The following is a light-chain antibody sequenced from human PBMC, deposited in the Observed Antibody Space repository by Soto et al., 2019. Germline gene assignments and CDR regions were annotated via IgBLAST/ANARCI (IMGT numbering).Light chain of an antibody. CDR3: QHYGTSPPDT. CDR2: GTS. CDR1: QSVGSGY. J-gene: IGKJ2*01. V-gene: IGKV3-20*01. Sequence: EIVLTQSPGTLSLSPGERATLSCRASQSVGSGYLAWFQQKAGQTPRLLIYGTSHRPTYIPDRFSGSGSGTDFTLTISRVEPEDCAVYYCQHYGTSPPDTFGQGTRLEIK.